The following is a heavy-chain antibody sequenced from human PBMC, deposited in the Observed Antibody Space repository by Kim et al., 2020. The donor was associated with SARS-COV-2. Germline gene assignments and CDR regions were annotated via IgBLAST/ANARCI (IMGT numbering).Heavy chain of an antibody. V-gene: IGHV3-23*01. D-gene: IGHD6-25*01. CDR3: AKDQVAAAGYGMDV. Sequence: ADSVRGRFTITRDNSKNTRYLQRNTLRVEDTAVYYCAKDQVAAAGYGMDVWGQGATVVVSS. J-gene: IGHJ6*02.